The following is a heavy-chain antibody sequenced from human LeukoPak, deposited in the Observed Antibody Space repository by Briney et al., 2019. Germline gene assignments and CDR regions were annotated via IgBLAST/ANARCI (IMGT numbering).Heavy chain of an antibody. CDR3: ARPRQLWGLGAFDI. Sequence: GESLKISCKGSGYRFTSYWIGWVRQLPGKGLEWMGIIYPGDSDTRYSPSFRGQVTISADKSISTAYLQWSSLKASDTAMYYCARPRQLWGLGAFDIWGQGTMVTVSS. V-gene: IGHV5-51*01. CDR2: IYPGDSDT. J-gene: IGHJ3*02. CDR1: GYRFTSYW. D-gene: IGHD3-16*01.